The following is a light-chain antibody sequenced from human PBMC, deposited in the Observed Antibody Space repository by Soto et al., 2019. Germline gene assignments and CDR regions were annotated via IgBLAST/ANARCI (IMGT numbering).Light chain of an antibody. J-gene: IGKJ5*01. CDR2: GAS. V-gene: IGKV3-15*01. CDR3: QQYDMWPIT. Sequence: EKVMTQYTDTLSVSPGERSTLSVMASQSISRNLAWYQQKPGQAPRLLIYGASNRATDIPGRFSATGSGPEFTLTISSLQSEDFAVYFCQQYDMWPITFGQGTRLEI. CDR1: QSISRN.